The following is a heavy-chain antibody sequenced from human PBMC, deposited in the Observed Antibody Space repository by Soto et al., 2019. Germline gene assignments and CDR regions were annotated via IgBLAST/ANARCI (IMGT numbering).Heavy chain of an antibody. CDR3: AKEQLAMTVVVADYFDS. D-gene: IGHD3-22*01. CDR1: GFTFSTYG. J-gene: IGHJ4*02. V-gene: IGHV3-30*18. Sequence: QVQLVESGGGVVQPGKSLRLSCAASGFTFSTYGINWVRQAPGKGLEWVALISYDGGSKYYGDSVKGRFIISRDNSHNTVSLQMNSLRADDTAVYFCAKEQLAMTVVVADYFDSWGQGTLVTVSS. CDR2: ISYDGGSK.